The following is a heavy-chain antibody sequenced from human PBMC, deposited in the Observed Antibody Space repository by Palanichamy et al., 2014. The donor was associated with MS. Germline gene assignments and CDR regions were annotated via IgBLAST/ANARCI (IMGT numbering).Heavy chain of an antibody. CDR1: GYSFISYY. CDR3: ASGSRATAVNPPGLIYFDY. Sequence: VQLVQSGAEVRKPGASVKVSCKASGYSFISYYMHWVRQAPGQGLEWMGIINPSGGNTNYAQRFQGRVTLSRDTSTSTVYMELRSLRSEDTAVYYCASGSRATAVNPPGLIYFDYWGQGTLVTVSS. J-gene: IGHJ4*02. CDR2: INPSGGNT. V-gene: IGHV1-46*01. D-gene: IGHD2-21*02.